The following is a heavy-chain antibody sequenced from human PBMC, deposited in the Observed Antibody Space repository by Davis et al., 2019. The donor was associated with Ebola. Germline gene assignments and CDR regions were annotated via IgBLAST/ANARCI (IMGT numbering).Heavy chain of an antibody. CDR2: IKQDGSEK. D-gene: IGHD3-22*01. CDR3: ARDPTYYYDSSGYYYHDY. Sequence: PGGSLRLSCAASGFTFSSYWMSWVRQAPGKGLEWVANIKQDGSEKYYVDSVKGRFTISRDNAKNSLYLQMNSLRAEDTAVYYCARDPTYYYDSSGYYYHDYWGQGTLVTVSS. CDR1: GFTFSSYW. V-gene: IGHV3-7*01. J-gene: IGHJ4*02.